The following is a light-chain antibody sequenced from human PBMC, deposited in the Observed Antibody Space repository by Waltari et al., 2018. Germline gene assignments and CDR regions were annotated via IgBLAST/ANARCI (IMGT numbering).Light chain of an antibody. J-gene: IGLJ7*01. Sequence: QSVLTQPPSVSAAPGQRVTISCSGGSSNIGNNYVSWYRQFPGTAPKLLSYENTERPEGIPGRCSGSKSGTSATREITGLQAGDEADYYCGTWDSSLSGAVFGGGTHLTVL. CDR2: ENT. CDR1: SSNIGNNY. CDR3: GTWDSSLSGAV. V-gene: IGLV1-51*02.